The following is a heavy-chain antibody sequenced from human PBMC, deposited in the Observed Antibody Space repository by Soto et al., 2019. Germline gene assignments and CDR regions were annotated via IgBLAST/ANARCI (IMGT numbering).Heavy chain of an antibody. V-gene: IGHV4-59*08. D-gene: IGHD5-18*01. J-gene: IGHJ4*02. CDR3: ARRYGSCFDY. CDR2: IYYSGST. CDR1: GGSISSYY. Sequence: QVQLQESGPGLVKASETLSLTCTGSGGSISSYYWSWIRQPQGKGLEWIGYIYYSGSTNYHPSLQSRVTLSVNTSNHQFSLKLSSVTAADPAVYYCARRYGSCFDYWGQGTLFTLSS.